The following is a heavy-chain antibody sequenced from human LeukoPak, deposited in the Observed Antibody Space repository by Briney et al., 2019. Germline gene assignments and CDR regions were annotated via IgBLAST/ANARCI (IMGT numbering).Heavy chain of an antibody. D-gene: IGHD1-26*01. CDR1: GFTFSSYA. Sequence: GGSLRLSCAASGFTFSSYAMSWVRQAPGKGLEWVSVMSGSGSSTYADAVKGRFTISRDNSKNTLYLQMTSLRVEDTAVYFCASAPVVGNAEAFWGQGTLVTVSS. CDR3: ASAPVVGNAEAF. V-gene: IGHV3-23*01. J-gene: IGHJ4*02. CDR2: MSGSGSST.